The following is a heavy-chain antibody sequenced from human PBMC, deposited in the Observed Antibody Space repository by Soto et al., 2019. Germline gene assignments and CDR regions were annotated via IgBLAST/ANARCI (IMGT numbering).Heavy chain of an antibody. CDR1: GLTFSSYA. Sequence: GGSLRLCCAASGLTFSSYAMSWVRQAPGKGLEWVSAISGSGGSTYYADPVKGRFTISRDNSKNTLYLQMNSLRAEDTAVYYCAKDIGSGWSQGGQGTLVTVSS. CDR2: ISGSGGST. CDR3: AKDIGSGWSQ. V-gene: IGHV3-23*01. D-gene: IGHD6-19*01. J-gene: IGHJ4*02.